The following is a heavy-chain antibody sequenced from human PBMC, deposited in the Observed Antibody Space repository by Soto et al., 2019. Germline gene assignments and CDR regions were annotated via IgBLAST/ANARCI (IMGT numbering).Heavy chain of an antibody. V-gene: IGHV3-7*01. CDR2: IKQDGSEK. Sequence: EVQLVESGGGLVQPGGSLRISCVASGFTFSRYWMTWVRQAPGKGLEWVANIKQDGSEKYYTDSLKGRFTISRDNAKNSLYLQMNSMRAEDTAVYYCEKTSPFDYWGQGSLVTVSS. CDR1: GFTFSRYW. CDR3: EKTSPFDY. J-gene: IGHJ4*02.